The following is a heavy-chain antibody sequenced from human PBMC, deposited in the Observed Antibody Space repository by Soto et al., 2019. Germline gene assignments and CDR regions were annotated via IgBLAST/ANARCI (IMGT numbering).Heavy chain of an antibody. V-gene: IGHV3-30*18. CDR1: GFTFSSYG. CDR3: AKDLALMGAADYYMDV. J-gene: IGHJ6*03. D-gene: IGHD2-8*01. CDR2: ISYDGSNK. Sequence: GGSLRLSCAASGFTFSSYGMHWVRQAPGKGLEWVAVISYDGSNKYYADSVKGRFTISRDNSKNTLYLQMNSLRAEDTAVYYCAKDLALMGAADYYMDVWGKGTTVTVSS.